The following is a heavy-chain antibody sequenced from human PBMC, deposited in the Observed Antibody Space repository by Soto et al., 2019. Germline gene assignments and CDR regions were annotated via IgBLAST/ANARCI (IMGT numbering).Heavy chain of an antibody. CDR3: PKSFCASSSCFFLGVDP. V-gene: IGHV3-23*01. J-gene: IGHJ5*02. Sequence: EVQLLESGGGLVQPGGSLRLSCAASGFTFSNYAMSWVRQAPGKGLECLALISGTGVPTLYAGSVKGRFSVSRDNSKNTLFLEMRDLSIDDTAIYYCPKSFCASSSCFFLGVDPWGPGTLVTVSS. D-gene: IGHD2-2*01. CDR2: ISGTGVPT. CDR1: GFTFSNYA.